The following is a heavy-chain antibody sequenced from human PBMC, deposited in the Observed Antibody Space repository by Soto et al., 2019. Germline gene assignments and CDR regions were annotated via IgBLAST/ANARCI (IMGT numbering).Heavy chain of an antibody. CDR3: ARELDAFDI. J-gene: IGHJ3*02. CDR2: XKXXXGNX. V-gene: IGHV1-8*01. CDR1: GYTFTSYD. Sequence: GXXVKFSCKASGYTFTSYDINWVRQATGQXXXXXXXXKXXXGNXXYEXXXXXXVKXXXXXXXSKAYMELSRLRSEDTAVYYCARELDAFDIWGQGTMVTV. D-gene: IGHD2-15*01.